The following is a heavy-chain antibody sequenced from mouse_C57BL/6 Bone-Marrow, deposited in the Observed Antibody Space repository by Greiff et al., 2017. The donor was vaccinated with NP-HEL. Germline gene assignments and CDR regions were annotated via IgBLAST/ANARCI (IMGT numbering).Heavy chain of an antibody. J-gene: IGHJ4*01. Sequence: VQLQQSGAELVRPGTSVKMSCKASGYTFTNYWIGWVKQRPGHGLEWIGDIYPGGGYTNYNEKFKGKATLTADKSSCTAYMKFSSLTSEDSAIYYCARKDWDAYAMDYWGQGTSVTVSS. V-gene: IGHV1-63*01. CDR1: GYTFTNYW. D-gene: IGHD4-1*01. CDR3: ARKDWDAYAMDY. CDR2: IYPGGGYT.